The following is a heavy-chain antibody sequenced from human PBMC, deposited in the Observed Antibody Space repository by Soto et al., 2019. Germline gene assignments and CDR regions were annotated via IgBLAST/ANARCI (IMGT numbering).Heavy chain of an antibody. CDR2: ISAYNGNT. J-gene: IGHJ4*02. CDR1: GYTFTSYG. CDR3: ARGAGIAAAGNFDY. D-gene: IGHD6-13*01. V-gene: IGHV1-18*01. Sequence: ASVKVSCKASGYTFTSYGISWVRQAPGQGLEWMGWISAYNGNTNYAQKFQGRVTMTTDTSTSTAYMELSSLRSEDTAVYYCARGAGIAAAGNFDYWGQGTLVTVSS.